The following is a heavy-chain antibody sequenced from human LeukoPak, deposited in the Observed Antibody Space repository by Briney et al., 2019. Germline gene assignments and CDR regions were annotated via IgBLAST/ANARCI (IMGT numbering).Heavy chain of an antibody. J-gene: IGHJ4*02. CDR2: IYYSGST. Sequence: SETLSLTCTVSGGSISSYYWSWIRQPPGKGLEWIGYIYYSGSTNYNPSLKSRVTISVDTSRNQFSLKLSSVTAADTAVYYCARGGPRYCSSTSCYPPRYWGQGTLVTVSS. CDR3: ARGGPRYCSSTSCYPPRY. CDR1: GGSISSYY. D-gene: IGHD2-2*01. V-gene: IGHV4-59*01.